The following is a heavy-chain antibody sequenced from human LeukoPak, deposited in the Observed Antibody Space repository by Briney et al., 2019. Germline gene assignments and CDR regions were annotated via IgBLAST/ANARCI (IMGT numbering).Heavy chain of an antibody. V-gene: IGHV3-7*01. J-gene: IGHJ4*02. Sequence: GGSLRLSCVASGFNFGVYWMSWVRQAPGKGLEWVANIKQDGSEKNYMDSAKGRFTIARDNAKSSLHLQMNSLRVEDTAVYYCARDTRGLFDYWGRGTLVTVSS. D-gene: IGHD3-10*01. CDR3: ARDTRGLFDY. CDR1: GFNFGVYW. CDR2: IKQDGSEK.